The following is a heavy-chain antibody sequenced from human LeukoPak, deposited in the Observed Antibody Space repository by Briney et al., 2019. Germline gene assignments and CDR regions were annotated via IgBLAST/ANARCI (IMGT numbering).Heavy chain of an antibody. CDR3: AKDLGYSSSSGPFGY. CDR2: ISWNSGSI. J-gene: IGHJ4*02. D-gene: IGHD6-6*01. CDR1: GFTFDDYA. V-gene: IGHV3-9*01. Sequence: PGGSLRLSCAASGFTFDDYAMHWVRQAPGKGLEWVSGISWNSGSIGYADSVKGRFTISRDNAKNSLYLQMNSLRAEDTALYYCAKDLGYSSSSGPFGYWGQGTLVTVSS.